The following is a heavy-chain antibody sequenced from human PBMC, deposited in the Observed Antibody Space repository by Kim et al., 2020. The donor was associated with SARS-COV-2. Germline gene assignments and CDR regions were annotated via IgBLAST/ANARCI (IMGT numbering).Heavy chain of an antibody. D-gene: IGHD3-3*01. CDR3: ARDGGVVTIYYFDY. J-gene: IGHJ4*02. CDR1: GFTFSSYA. Sequence: GGSLRLSCAASGFTFSSYAMHWVRQAPGKGLEWVAVISYDGSNKYYADSVKGRFTISRDNSKNTLYLQMNSLRAEDTAVYYCARDGGVVTIYYFDYWGQG. CDR2: ISYDGSNK. V-gene: IGHV3-30*04.